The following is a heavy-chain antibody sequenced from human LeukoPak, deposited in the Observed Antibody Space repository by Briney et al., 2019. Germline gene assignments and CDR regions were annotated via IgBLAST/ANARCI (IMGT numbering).Heavy chain of an antibody. CDR3: ARDRIKSGSYYFDY. D-gene: IGHD1-26*01. J-gene: IGHJ4*02. CDR1: AFTFSDYS. V-gene: IGHV3-48*01. Sequence: PGGSLRLSCAASAFTFSDYSMNWVRQAPGKGLEWVSYISGRSSTIYYADSVKGRFTISRDNAKNSMYLQMSSLRAEDTAVYYCARDRIKSGSYYFDYWGQGTLVTVSS. CDR2: ISGRSSTI.